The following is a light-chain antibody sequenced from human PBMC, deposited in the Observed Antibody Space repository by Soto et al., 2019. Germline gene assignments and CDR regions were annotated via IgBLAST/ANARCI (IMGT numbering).Light chain of an antibody. CDR3: QQYNDWPPWT. CDR2: GAS. V-gene: IGKV3-15*01. CDR1: QSVNSN. Sequence: EIVMTQSPATLSVSPGERATLSCRASQSVNSNLAWYQQKPGQAPRLLIYGASTRATGIPVRFSGSGSGTEFTLTISSLLSEDSALYYCQQYNDWPPWTFGQGTKVEI. J-gene: IGKJ1*01.